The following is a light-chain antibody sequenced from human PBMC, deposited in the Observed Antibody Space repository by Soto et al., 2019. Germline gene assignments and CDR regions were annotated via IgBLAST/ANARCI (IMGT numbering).Light chain of an antibody. CDR3: QQYNSYRA. Sequence: QMTQSPSTLSASVGHRVTITCRASQSISSWLAWYQQKPGKAPKLLIYDASNLESGVPSRFSGGGSGTEFTLTISSLKPDDFATYYCQQYNSYRAFGQGTKVDIK. CDR1: QSISSW. J-gene: IGKJ1*01. V-gene: IGKV1-5*01. CDR2: DAS.